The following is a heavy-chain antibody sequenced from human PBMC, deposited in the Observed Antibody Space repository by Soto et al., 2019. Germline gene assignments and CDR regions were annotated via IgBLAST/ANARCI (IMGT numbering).Heavy chain of an antibody. CDR3: AKGDNLGPKTGYAFDP. D-gene: IGHD5-12*01. Sequence: LSLTCAISGDSVSSNTASWNWIRQSPSRGPEWLGRTYFRSKWYNDYAVSVKSRIIINPDTSNNQFSLQLNSVTPEDTAVYFCAKGDNLGPKTGYAFDPWGQGIMVTVSS. J-gene: IGHJ5*02. CDR2: TYFRSKWYN. V-gene: IGHV6-1*01. CDR1: GDSVSSNTAS.